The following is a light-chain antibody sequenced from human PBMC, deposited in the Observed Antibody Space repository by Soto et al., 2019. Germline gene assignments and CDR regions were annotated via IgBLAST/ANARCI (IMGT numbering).Light chain of an antibody. J-gene: IGKJ1*01. V-gene: IGKV3-15*01. CDR2: GAS. Sequence: EIVLTQSPATLSVSPGERATLSCRASQSVSSNLAWYQQKPGQAPRLLIYGASTRAAGIPARFSGSGSGTEFTLTSSSLQSEVFAVYCCQQYNNRKTFGQGTKVDIK. CDR1: QSVSSN. CDR3: QQYNNRKT.